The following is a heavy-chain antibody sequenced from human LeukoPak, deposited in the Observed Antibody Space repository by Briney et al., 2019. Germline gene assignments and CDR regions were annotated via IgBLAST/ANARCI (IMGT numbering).Heavy chain of an antibody. J-gene: IGHJ6*03. CDR3: ARDSGTAMVKGYYYYYYMDV. D-gene: IGHD5-18*01. CDR2: INPNSGGT. CDR1: GYTFTGYY. V-gene: IGHV1-2*06. Sequence: ASVKVSCKASGYTFTGYYMHWVRQAPGQGLEWMGRINPNSGGTNYAQKFQGRVTMTRDTSISTAYMELSRLRSDDTAVYYCARDSGTAMVKGYYYYYYMDVWGKGTTVTVSS.